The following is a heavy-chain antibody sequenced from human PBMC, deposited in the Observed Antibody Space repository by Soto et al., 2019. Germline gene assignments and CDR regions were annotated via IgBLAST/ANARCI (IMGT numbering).Heavy chain of an antibody. D-gene: IGHD6-19*01. CDR1: GHSLSSVGNY. Sequence: TLAVTGTVSGHSLSSVGNYCILIRQHPGNHLECVVYIYFTVSTLYNPSLKSRLAMSLDTSKNQFSLRLTSVTAADTAVYCCASDWGSSGWRKWGQGTMVTV. CDR3: ASDWGSSGWRK. J-gene: IGHJ4*02. V-gene: IGHV4-31*03. CDR2: IYFTVST.